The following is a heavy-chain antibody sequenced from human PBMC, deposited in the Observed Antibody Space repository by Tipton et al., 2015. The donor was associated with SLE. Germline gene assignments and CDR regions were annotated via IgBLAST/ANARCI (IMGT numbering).Heavy chain of an antibody. D-gene: IGHD6-13*01. J-gene: IGHJ4*02. CDR1: GDSISSNSAA. CDR3: TRDSSISTGGDYFDH. V-gene: IGHV6-1*01. Sequence: GLVKPSQTLSLTCAISGDSISSNSAAWNWIRQSPSRGLEWLGRTYYRSRWYRDYAVSVKSRISIDADTSKNQISLQLNSVTPEDTAVYYCTRDSSISTGGDYFDHSGQGTLVTVSS. CDR2: TYYRSRWYR.